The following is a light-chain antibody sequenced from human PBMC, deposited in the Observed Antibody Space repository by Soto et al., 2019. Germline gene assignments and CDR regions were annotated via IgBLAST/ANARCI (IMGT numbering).Light chain of an antibody. CDR1: RTINTY. Sequence: DIQMAQSPSSLSASVGDTITITCRASRTINTYLNWYQQKPGKAPKLLIFGASSLQSGVPSRFSGSGSRTDFTLTINSLQPEDFATYYCQQTSAAPFTFGPGTKVDIK. CDR3: QQTSAAPFT. CDR2: GAS. J-gene: IGKJ3*01. V-gene: IGKV1-39*01.